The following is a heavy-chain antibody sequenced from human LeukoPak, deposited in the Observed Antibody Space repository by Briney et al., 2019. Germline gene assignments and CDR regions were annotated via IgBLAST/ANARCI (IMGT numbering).Heavy chain of an antibody. CDR2: ISCYNRKT. D-gene: IGHD3-22*01. CDR1: GYTFTACY. Sequence: ASVKVSCTASGYTFTACYIRWVRQAPGQGLEWMGWISCYNRKTNYAQKLQGRATMTTDTSTSTAYMELRSLRSDDTAVYCCARVRDFYDNSAYLSYFDSWGQGTLVTVSS. J-gene: IGHJ4*02. CDR3: ARVRDFYDNSAYLSYFDS. V-gene: IGHV1-18*01.